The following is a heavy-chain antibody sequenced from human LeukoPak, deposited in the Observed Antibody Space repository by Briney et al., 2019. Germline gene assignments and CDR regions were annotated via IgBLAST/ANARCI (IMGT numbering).Heavy chain of an antibody. Sequence: SETLSLTCTVSGGSISSSSYYWGWIRQPPGKGLEWIGSIYYSGSTYYNPSLKSRVTISVDTSKNQFSLKLSSVTAADTAVYYCASLETYYDFWSGPIVFDYWGQGTLVTVSS. CDR3: ASLETYYDFWSGPIVFDY. CDR2: IYYSGST. V-gene: IGHV4-39*01. J-gene: IGHJ4*02. CDR1: GGSISSSSYY. D-gene: IGHD3-3*01.